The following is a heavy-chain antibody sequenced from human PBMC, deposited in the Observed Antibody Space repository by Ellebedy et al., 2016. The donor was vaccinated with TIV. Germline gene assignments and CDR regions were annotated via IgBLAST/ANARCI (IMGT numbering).Heavy chain of an antibody. CDR3: ARAGEGAAAGTKYYFDY. Sequence: SVKVSCXASGGTFSSYAISWVRQAPGQGLEWMGGIIPIFGTANYAQKFQGRVTITADESTSTAYMELSSLRSEDTAVYYCARAGEGAAAGTKYYFDYWGQGTLVTVSS. J-gene: IGHJ4*02. V-gene: IGHV1-69*13. D-gene: IGHD6-13*01. CDR1: GGTFSSYA. CDR2: IIPIFGTA.